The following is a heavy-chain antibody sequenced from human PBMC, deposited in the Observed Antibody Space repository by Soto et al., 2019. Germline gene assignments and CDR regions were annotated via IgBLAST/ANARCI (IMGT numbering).Heavy chain of an antibody. CDR3: ASDWPHANYYDSGGYIDY. V-gene: IGHV1-69*02. CDR1: GGTLNRHT. CDR2: IIPMFGIA. J-gene: IGHJ4*02. D-gene: IGHD3-22*01. Sequence: SVKVSCKGSGGTLNRHTITWARQAHGQGLEWMGRIIPMFGIASYAQNFQGRVTITADKSTSTAYMELSSLRSEDTAVYYCASDWPHANYYDSGGYIDYWCERTLVTVSS.